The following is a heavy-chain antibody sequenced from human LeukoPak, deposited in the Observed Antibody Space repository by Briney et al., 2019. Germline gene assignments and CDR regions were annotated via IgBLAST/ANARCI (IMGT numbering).Heavy chain of an antibody. CDR2: ISSSSSYI. D-gene: IGHD3-22*01. CDR1: GGTFSSYS. V-gene: IGHV3-21*01. CDR3: ARDPEGYYDSSGYDY. Sequence: SCKASGGTFSSYSMNWVRQAPGKGLEWVSSISSSSSYIYYADSVKDRFTISRDNAKNSLYLQMNSLRAEDTAVYYCARDPEGYYDSSGYDYWGQGTLVTVSS. J-gene: IGHJ4*02.